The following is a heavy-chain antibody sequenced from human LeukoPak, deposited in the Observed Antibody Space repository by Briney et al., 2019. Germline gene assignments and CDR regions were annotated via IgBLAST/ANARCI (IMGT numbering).Heavy chain of an antibody. Sequence: GRSLRLSCAASGFTFSSYAMHWVRQAPGKGLEWVAVISYDGSNKYYADSVKGRFTISRDNSKNTLYLQMNSLRAEDTAVYYCARVRYSSGHYHDYRGQGTLVTVSS. V-gene: IGHV3-30*04. CDR3: ARVRYSSGHYHDY. D-gene: IGHD6-19*01. CDR1: GFTFSSYA. CDR2: ISYDGSNK. J-gene: IGHJ4*02.